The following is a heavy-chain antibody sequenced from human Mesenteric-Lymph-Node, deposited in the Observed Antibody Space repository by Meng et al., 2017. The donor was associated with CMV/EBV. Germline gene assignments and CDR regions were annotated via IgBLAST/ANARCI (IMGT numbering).Heavy chain of an antibody. CDR2: INHSGST. Sequence: TCAVYGGSFSGYYWSWIRQPPGKGLEWIEEINHSGSTTYNPSLKSRVTISVDTSKNQFSLKLSSVTAADTAVYYCASSGGYSYGPDYWGQGTLVTVSS. CDR1: GGSFSGYY. J-gene: IGHJ4*02. V-gene: IGHV4-34*01. D-gene: IGHD5-18*01. CDR3: ASSGGYSYGPDY.